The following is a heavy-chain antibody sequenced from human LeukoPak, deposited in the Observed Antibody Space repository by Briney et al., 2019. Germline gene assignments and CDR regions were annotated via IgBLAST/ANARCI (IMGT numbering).Heavy chain of an antibody. CDR1: GYTFIGYG. D-gene: IGHD2-2*01. V-gene: IGHV1-69*05. CDR2: IIPIFGTA. CDR3: AVGYCSSTSCYVPGDY. Sequence: VASVKVSCKASGYTFIGYGISWVRQAPGQGLEWMGRIIPIFGTANYAQKFQGRVTITTDESTSTAYMELSSLRSEDTAVYYCAVGYCSSTSCYVPGDYWGQGTLVTVSS. J-gene: IGHJ4*02.